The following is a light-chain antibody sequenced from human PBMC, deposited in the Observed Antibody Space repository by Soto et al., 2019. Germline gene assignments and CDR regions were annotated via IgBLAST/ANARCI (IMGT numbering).Light chain of an antibody. V-gene: IGLV2-8*01. J-gene: IGLJ1*01. CDR1: SSDVGGYNY. CDR2: EVN. CDR3: TSYAGGNNV. Sequence: QSALTQPPSASGSPGQSVTISCTGTSSDVGGYNYVSWYQQHPGKVPKLIVYEVNKRSSGVPDRFSGSKSGNTASLTVSGLQAEDEADYYCTSYAGGNNVFGTGTKLTVL.